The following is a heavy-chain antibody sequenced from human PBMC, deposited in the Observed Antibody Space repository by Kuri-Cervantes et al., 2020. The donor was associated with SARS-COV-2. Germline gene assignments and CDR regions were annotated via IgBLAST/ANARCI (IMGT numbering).Heavy chain of an antibody. V-gene: IGHV1-69*04. D-gene: IGHD6-19*01. CDR3: AGDGYSSGWYPPLDY. Sequence: SVKVSCKASGGTFSSYAISWVRQAPGQGLEWMGRIIPILGIANYAQKFQGRVTITRDTSASTAYMELSSLRSEDTAVYYCAGDGYSSGWYPPLDYWGQGTLVTVSS. J-gene: IGHJ4*02. CDR1: GGTFSSYA. CDR2: IIPILGIA.